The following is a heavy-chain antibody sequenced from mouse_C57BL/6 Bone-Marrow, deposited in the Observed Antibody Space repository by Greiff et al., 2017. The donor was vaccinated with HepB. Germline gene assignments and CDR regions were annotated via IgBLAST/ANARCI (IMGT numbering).Heavy chain of an antibody. Sequence: VKLVESGAELARPGASVKLSCKASGYTFTSYGISWVKQRTGQGLEWIGEIYPRSGNTYYNEKFKGKATLTADKSSSTAYMELRSLTSEDSAVYFCAREGIYYYGSSYWYFDVWGTGTTVTVSS. CDR1: GYTFTSYG. J-gene: IGHJ1*03. V-gene: IGHV1-81*01. CDR2: IYPRSGNT. CDR3: AREGIYYYGSSYWYFDV. D-gene: IGHD1-1*01.